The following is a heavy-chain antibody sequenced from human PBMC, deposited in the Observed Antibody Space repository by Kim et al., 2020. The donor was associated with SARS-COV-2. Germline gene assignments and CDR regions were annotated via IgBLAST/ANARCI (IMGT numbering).Heavy chain of an antibody. D-gene: IGHD3-10*01. CDR2: IYNNGRN. J-gene: IGHJ6*02. CDR1: GGSISSYY. Sequence: SETLSLICTVSGGSISSYYWSWIRQPPGKGLEWIGYIYNNGRNKYNSSLKSRLSISIDTSKNQFSLKLSSVTAEDTAVYYCAKLDNFYYGSGRFYRDYGMDVWGQGTTVNVFS. CDR3: AKLDNFYYGSGRFYRDYGMDV. V-gene: IGHV4-59*08.